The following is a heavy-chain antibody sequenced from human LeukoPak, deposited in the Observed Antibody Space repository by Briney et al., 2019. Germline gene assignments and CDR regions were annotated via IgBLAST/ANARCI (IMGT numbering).Heavy chain of an antibody. CDR2: IIPIFGTA. D-gene: IGHD4-23*01. Sequence: ASVKVSCKASGGTFSSYAISWVRQAPGQGLEWMGGIIPIFGTANYAQKFQGRVTITTDESTSTAYMELSSLRPEDTAVYYCARINGGQYYFDYWGQGTLVTVSS. CDR1: GGTFSSYA. CDR3: ARINGGQYYFDY. V-gene: IGHV1-69*05. J-gene: IGHJ4*02.